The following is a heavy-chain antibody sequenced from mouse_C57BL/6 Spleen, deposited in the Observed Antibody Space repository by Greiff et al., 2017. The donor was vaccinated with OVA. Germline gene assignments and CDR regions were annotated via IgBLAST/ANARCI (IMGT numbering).Heavy chain of an antibody. Sequence: QVQLQQPGAELVKPGASVKLSCKASGYTFTSYWMHWVKQRPGQGLEWIGMIHPNSGSTNYNEKFKSKATLTVDKSSSTAYMQLSSLTSEDSAVYYCARDYCGRSYNYAMDYWGQGTSVTVSS. CDR1: GYTFTSYW. D-gene: IGHD1-1*01. CDR3: ARDYCGRSYNYAMDY. V-gene: IGHV1-64*01. CDR2: IHPNSGST. J-gene: IGHJ4*01.